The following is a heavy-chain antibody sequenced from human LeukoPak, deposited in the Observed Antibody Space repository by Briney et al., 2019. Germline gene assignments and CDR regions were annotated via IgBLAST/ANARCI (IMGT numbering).Heavy chain of an antibody. CDR3: ARGGPYGSGSHTNWFDP. V-gene: IGHV3-33*01. CDR2: IWYDGSNK. D-gene: IGHD3-10*01. J-gene: IGHJ5*02. CDR1: GFTFSSYG. Sequence: PGGSLRLSCAASGFTFSSYGMHWVRQAPGKGLEWVAVIWYDGSNKYYADSVKGRFTISRDNSKNTLYLQMNSLRAEDTAVYYCARGGPYGSGSHTNWFDPWGQGTLVTVSS.